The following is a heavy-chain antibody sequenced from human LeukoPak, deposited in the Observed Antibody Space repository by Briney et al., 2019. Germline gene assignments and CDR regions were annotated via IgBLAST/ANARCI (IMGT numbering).Heavy chain of an antibody. V-gene: IGHV3-43*02. Sequence: GGSLRLSCAASGFTFDDYSIRWVRQGPGKGLEWVSLISGNGGRTYNAASVNGRLSISKDRTRHSLYLQMNSLRTEDTALYYCVKSHNSGDSGYFDYWGRGALVTVSS. D-gene: IGHD2-21*01. CDR1: GFTFDDYS. CDR3: VKSHNSGDSGYFDY. CDR2: ISGNGGRT. J-gene: IGHJ4*02.